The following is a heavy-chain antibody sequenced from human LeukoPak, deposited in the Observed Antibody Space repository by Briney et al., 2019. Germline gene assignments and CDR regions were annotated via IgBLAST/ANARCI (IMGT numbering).Heavy chain of an antibody. Sequence: SETLSLTCTVSGGSISSYYWSWIRQPPGKGLEWIGYMYYSGSTNYNPSLRSRVTISVDTSKNQFSLKLSSVTAADTAVYYCARVRPDGSGSYFDYWGQGTLVTVSP. CDR3: ARVRPDGSGSYFDY. J-gene: IGHJ4*02. D-gene: IGHD3-10*01. CDR1: GGSISSYY. CDR2: MYYSGST. V-gene: IGHV4-59*01.